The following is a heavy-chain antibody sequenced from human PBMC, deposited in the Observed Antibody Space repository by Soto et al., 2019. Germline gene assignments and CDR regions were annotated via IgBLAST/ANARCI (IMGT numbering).Heavy chain of an antibody. J-gene: IGHJ6*03. V-gene: IGHV4-4*02. D-gene: IGHD4-17*01. CDR2: IYHSGST. CDR3: ARTATTSGDYGLYYYYMDV. CDR1: SGSISSSNW. Sequence: SETLSLTCAVSSGSISSSNWWSWVRQPPGKGLEWIGEIYHSGSTNYNPSLKSRVTISVDKSKNQFSLKLSSVTAADTAVYYCARTATTSGDYGLYYYYMDVWGKGTTVTVSS.